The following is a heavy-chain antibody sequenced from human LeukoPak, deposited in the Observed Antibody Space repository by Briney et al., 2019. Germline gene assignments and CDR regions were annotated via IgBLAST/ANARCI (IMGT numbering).Heavy chain of an antibody. Sequence: SQTLSLTCTVSGGSISSGDYYWSWIRQPPRKGLEWIGYIYYSGSTYYNPSLKSRVTISVDTSKNQFSLKLSSVTAADTAVYYSARACDSSSWQPYFDYWGQGTLVTVSS. CDR2: IYYSGST. CDR1: GGSISSGDYY. J-gene: IGHJ4*02. D-gene: IGHD6-13*01. CDR3: ARACDSSSWQPYFDY. V-gene: IGHV4-30-4*08.